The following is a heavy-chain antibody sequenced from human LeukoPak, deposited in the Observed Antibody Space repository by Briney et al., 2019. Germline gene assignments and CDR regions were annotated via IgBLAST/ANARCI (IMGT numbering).Heavy chain of an antibody. CDR3: ARADDYGDYYFGY. CDR2: IYYSGST. D-gene: IGHD4-17*01. J-gene: IGHJ4*02. Sequence: PSETLSPTCTVSGGSISSYYCSWIRQPPGKGLEWIGYIYYSGSTNYNPSLKSRVTISVDTSENQFSLKLSSVTAADTAVYYCARADDYGDYYFGYWGQGTLVTVSS. V-gene: IGHV4-59*01. CDR1: GGSISSYY.